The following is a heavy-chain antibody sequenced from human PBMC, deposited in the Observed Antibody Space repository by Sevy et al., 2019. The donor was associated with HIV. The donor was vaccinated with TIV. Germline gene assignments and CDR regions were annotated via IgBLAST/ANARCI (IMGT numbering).Heavy chain of an antibody. Sequence: GGSLRLSCAASGFTSSSYWMSWVRQAPGKGLEWVANIKQDGSEKYYVDSVKGRFTISRDNPKNSLYLQMNSLRAEDTAVYYCARRRIPSDYYFDYWGQGTLVTVSS. CDR2: IKQDGSEK. CDR3: ARRRIPSDYYFDY. D-gene: IGHD3-3*01. J-gene: IGHJ4*02. V-gene: IGHV3-7*01. CDR1: GFTSSSYW.